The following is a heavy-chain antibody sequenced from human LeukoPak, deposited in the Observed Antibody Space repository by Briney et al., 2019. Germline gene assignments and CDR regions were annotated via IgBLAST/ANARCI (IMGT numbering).Heavy chain of an antibody. CDR2: IYYSGST. CDR1: GGSIRSYY. Sequence: SETLSLTCTVSGGSIRSYYWSWIRQPPGKGLEWIGYIYYSGSTNYNPSLKSRVTISVDTSKNQFSLKLSSVTAADTAVYYCAGHSGYWGVGFDYWGQGTPVTVPS. CDR3: AGHSGYWGVGFDY. D-gene: IGHD5-12*01. V-gene: IGHV4-59*01. J-gene: IGHJ4*02.